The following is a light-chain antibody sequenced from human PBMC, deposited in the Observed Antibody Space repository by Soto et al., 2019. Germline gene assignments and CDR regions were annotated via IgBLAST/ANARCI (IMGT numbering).Light chain of an antibody. CDR3: SSYAGSNTYVV. CDR2: EIS. Sequence: QSVLTQPPSASGSPGQSVTISCTGTSSDVGGYNYVSWYQQHPGKAPKVMIYEISKRPSGVPDRFSGSKSGNTASLTVSGLQTEDEADYYCSSYAGSNTYVVFGGGPKLTVL. V-gene: IGLV2-8*01. CDR1: SSDVGGYNY. J-gene: IGLJ2*01.